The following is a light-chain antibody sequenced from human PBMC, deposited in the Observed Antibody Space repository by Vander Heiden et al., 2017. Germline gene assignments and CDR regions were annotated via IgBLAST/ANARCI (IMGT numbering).Light chain of an antibody. Sequence: SYVLTQPPSVPVAPGQTARIPCGRTNIGRKSVHWYQQKPGKAPVLVVYDDTDRPSGIPERFSGSNSGNTATLTISRVEAGDEADYYCQVWDSSSDHEGVFGGGTKLTVL. CDR2: DDT. CDR1: NIGRKS. CDR3: QVWDSSSDHEGV. J-gene: IGLJ3*02. V-gene: IGLV3-21*02.